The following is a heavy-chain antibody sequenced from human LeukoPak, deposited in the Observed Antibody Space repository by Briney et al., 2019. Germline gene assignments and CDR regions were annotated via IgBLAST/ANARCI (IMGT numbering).Heavy chain of an antibody. CDR2: IYHSGST. CDR3: AGRGVWFGELDY. J-gene: IGHJ4*02. V-gene: IGHV4-30-2*01. CDR1: GGSISSGGYS. D-gene: IGHD3-10*01. Sequence: SQTLSLTCAVSGGSISSGGYSWSWIRQPPGKGLEWIGYIYHSGSTYYNPSLKSRVTISVDRSKNQFSLKLSSVTAADTAVYYCAGRGVWFGELDYWGQGTLVTVSS.